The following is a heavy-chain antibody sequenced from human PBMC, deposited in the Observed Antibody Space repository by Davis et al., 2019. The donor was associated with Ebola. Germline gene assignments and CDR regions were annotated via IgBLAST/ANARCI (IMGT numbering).Heavy chain of an antibody. D-gene: IGHD1-26*01. CDR2: VHGGNGNT. V-gene: IGHV1-3*01. Sequence: ASVKVSCKASGYIFTTYAMHWVRQAPGQRLEWMGWVHGGNGNTKYSQRFQGRVTITTDTSASTAYLDLSSLRSDDTAVYYCARDRSIVGATVPPGYWGQGTLVTVSS. J-gene: IGHJ4*02. CDR3: ARDRSIVGATVPPGY. CDR1: GYIFTTYA.